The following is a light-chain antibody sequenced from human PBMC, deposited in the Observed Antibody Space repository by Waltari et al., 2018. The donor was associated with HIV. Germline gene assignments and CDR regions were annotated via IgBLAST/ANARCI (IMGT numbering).Light chain of an antibody. Sequence: QSALTQPASVSGSPGQSINNPCTGSSSDVGGYNLVSWYQQHPGKAPKLMIYEGIKRPSGVSNRFSGSKSGNTASLTISGLQAEDEADYYCCSYAGSSNWVFGGGTKLTVL. CDR3: CSYAGSSNWV. J-gene: IGLJ3*02. CDR1: SSDVGGYNL. CDR2: EGI. V-gene: IGLV2-23*01.